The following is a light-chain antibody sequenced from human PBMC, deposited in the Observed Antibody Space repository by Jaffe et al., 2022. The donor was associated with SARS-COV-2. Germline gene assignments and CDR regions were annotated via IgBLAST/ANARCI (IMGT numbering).Light chain of an antibody. CDR2: AAS. V-gene: IGKV1-39*01. CDR1: QSIRTF. CDR3: QQSYSIPLT. J-gene: IGKJ4*01. Sequence: DIQLTQSPSSLSASVGDRVTITCRASQSIRTFLNWYQQKPGQAPRFLIFAASSLQSGVPSTFSGSGSGTDFTLTISNLQPEDFATYYCQQSYSIPLTFGGGTKVEIK.